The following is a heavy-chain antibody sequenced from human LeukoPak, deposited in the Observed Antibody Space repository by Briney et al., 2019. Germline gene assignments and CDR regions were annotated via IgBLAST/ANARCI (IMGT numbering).Heavy chain of an antibody. CDR3: ARGGGYASPIGY. CDR1: LGSISTYY. D-gene: IGHD5-12*01. V-gene: IGHV4-59*01. Sequence: PSETLSLTCTLSLGSISTYYWSWLRPPPGKGLEWIGYIYHSGSTNYNPSLKSRVTISVHTSKNQFPLKLSSVTAADTAVYYCARGGGYASPIGYWGQGGLISVCS. CDR2: IYHSGST. J-gene: IGHJ4*02.